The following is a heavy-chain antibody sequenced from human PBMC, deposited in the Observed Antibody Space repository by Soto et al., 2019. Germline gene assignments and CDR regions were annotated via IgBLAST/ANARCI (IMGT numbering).Heavy chain of an antibody. CDR2: IYTSGST. D-gene: IGHD3-22*01. CDR3: ARDSFYDSSGYPGAFDI. CDR1: GGSISSYY. V-gene: IGHV4-4*07. Sequence: SETLSLTCTVSGGSISSYYWSWIRQPAGKGLEWIGRIYTSGSTNYNPSLKSRVTMSVDTSKNQFSLKLSSVTAADTAVYYCARDSFYDSSGYPGAFDIWGQGTMVTVSS. J-gene: IGHJ3*02.